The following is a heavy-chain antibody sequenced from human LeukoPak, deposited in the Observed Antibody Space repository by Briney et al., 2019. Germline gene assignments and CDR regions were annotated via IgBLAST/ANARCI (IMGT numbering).Heavy chain of an antibody. CDR2: IKHDAREK. CDR3: ARDARRYFDWYNWFDP. D-gene: IGHD3-9*01. J-gene: IGHJ5*02. V-gene: IGHV3-7*01. CDR1: GFTFSDYW. Sequence: GGSLRLSCVASGFTFSDYWMSWVRQAPGKGLEWVAHIKHDAREKYYVDSVKGRFTISRDNAKNSLYLQMNSLRDEDTAVYYCARDARRYFDWYNWFDPWGQGTLVTVSS.